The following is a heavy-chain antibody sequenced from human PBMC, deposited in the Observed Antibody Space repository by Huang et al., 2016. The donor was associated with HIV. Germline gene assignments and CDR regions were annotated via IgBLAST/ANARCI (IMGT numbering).Heavy chain of an antibody. CDR2: INHIGKT. V-gene: IGHV4-34*01. J-gene: IGHJ4*02. CDR1: GGSFSGYY. Sequence: QVQLRQWGAGLVKPSETLSLTCAVYGGSFSGYYWTWIRPSPGKGLEWIGEINHIGKTNYQPALKSRVTISKYTAKNQFSLQLTSVSAADTGVYFCAREKAADSAWYGVYYFDYWGEGALVTVTS. D-gene: IGHD6-19*01. CDR3: AREKAADSAWYGVYYFDY.